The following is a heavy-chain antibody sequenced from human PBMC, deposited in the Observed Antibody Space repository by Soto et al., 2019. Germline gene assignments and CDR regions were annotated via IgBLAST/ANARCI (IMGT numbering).Heavy chain of an antibody. CDR3: AGDEIAAARTRWHNLFDP. CDR1: GYTFTSYY. CDR2: INPSGGST. J-gene: IGHJ5*02. V-gene: IGHV1-46*01. Sequence: ASVKVSCKASGYTFTSYYMHWVRQAPGQGLEWMGIINPSGGSTSYAQKFQGRVTMTRDTSTSTVYMELSSLRSEDTAVYYCAGDEIAAARTRWHNLFDPWGQGTLVTVSS. D-gene: IGHD6-25*01.